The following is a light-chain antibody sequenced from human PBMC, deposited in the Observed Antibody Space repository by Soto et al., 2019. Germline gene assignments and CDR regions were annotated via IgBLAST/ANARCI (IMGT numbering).Light chain of an antibody. J-gene: IGKJ5*01. CDR2: DAS. V-gene: IGKV3-20*01. Sequence: EIVLTRSPGTLSLSPGERATPACRGSQSVSSSSLAWYQQKRGQAPRLLIHDASSRATGIPDRFSGSGSGTEFTPTISSLQSEDFAVYYCQQYNNWPPITFGQGTRLEIK. CDR3: QQYNNWPPIT. CDR1: QSVSSSS.